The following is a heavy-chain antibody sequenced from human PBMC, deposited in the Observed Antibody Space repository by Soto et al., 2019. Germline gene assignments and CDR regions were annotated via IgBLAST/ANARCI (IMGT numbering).Heavy chain of an antibody. CDR3: ASSPRGEAWVDP. Sequence: QVQLQESGPGLVKPSETLSLTCTVSGGSISSYYWSWIRQPAGKGLEWIGRIYTSGSTNYNPSLKSRATMAVDPSKTQFSLKLSSVTAAETAVDYCASSPRGEAWVDPWGQGTLVTVSS. CDR2: IYTSGST. CDR1: GGSISSYY. J-gene: IGHJ5*02. V-gene: IGHV4-4*07. D-gene: IGHD2-21*01.